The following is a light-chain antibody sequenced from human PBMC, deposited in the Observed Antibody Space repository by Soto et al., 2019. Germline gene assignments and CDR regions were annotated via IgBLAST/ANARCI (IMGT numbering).Light chain of an antibody. CDR1: QSVSNYY. CDR2: GAS. V-gene: IGKV3-20*01. J-gene: IGKJ1*01. Sequence: EIVLTQSPGTLSLSPGERATLSCRASQSVSNYYLAWYQRKPGQAPRLLIYGASSRATGIPHRFSGSGSGTDFTLTISRLEPEDFAVYYCQQYDNSPWTFGQGTKVDIK. CDR3: QQYDNSPWT.